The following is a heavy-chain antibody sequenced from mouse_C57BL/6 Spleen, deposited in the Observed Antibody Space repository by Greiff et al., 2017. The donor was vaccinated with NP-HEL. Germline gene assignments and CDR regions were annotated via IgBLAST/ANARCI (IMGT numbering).Heavy chain of an antibody. CDR2: ISSGGDYI. CDR3: TRDSPYYYGSSYRAMDY. J-gene: IGHJ4*01. Sequence: DVMLVESGEGLVKPGGSLKLSCAASGFTFSSYAMSWVRQTPEKRLEWVAYISSGGDYIYYADTVKGGFTISRDNARKALYLQIGSLKSEDTAMYYCTRDSPYYYGSSYRAMDYWGQGTSVTVSS. V-gene: IGHV5-9-1*02. CDR1: GFTFSSYA. D-gene: IGHD1-1*01.